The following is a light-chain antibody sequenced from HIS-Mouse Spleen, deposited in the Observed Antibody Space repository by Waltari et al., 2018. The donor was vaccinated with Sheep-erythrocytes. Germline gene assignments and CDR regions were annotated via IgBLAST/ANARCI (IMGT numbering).Light chain of an antibody. V-gene: IGLV2-8*01. CDR3: SSYAGSNNWV. Sequence: QSALTQPPSASGSPGQSVTISCTGTSSAVGGLHYFSWYQQHPGKAPQLMIYEVSKRPAGVPDRFSGSKSGNTASLTVSGLQAEDEADYYCSSYAGSNNWVFGGGTKLTVL. CDR1: SSAVGGLHY. CDR2: EVS. J-gene: IGLJ3*02.